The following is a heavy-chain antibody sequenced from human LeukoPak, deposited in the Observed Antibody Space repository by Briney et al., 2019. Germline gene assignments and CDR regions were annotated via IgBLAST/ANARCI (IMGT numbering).Heavy chain of an antibody. D-gene: IGHD6-19*01. J-gene: IGHJ4*02. CDR2: ISGSGGST. CDR1: GFTFSSYA. Sequence: GGSLRLSCAASGFTFSSYAMHWVRQAPGKGLEWVSGISGSGGSTYYADSVKGRFTISRDNSKNTLYLQVNSLRAEDTAVYYCAKMPVSYSSGWSNFDYWGQGTLVTVSS. CDR3: AKMPVSYSSGWSNFDY. V-gene: IGHV3-23*01.